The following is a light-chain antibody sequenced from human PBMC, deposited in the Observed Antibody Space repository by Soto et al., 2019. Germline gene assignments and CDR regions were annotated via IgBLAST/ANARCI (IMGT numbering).Light chain of an antibody. V-gene: IGLV2-14*01. CDR3: SSYTSSSTPLDV. CDR1: SSDVGGYNY. CDR2: DVS. J-gene: IGLJ1*01. Sequence: QSVLTQPASVSGSPGQSITISCTGTSSDVGGYNYVSWYQQHPGKAPKLMISDVSNRPSGVSNRFSGSKSGNTASLTISGRQAEDEADYYCSSYTSSSTPLDVFGTGTKLTVL.